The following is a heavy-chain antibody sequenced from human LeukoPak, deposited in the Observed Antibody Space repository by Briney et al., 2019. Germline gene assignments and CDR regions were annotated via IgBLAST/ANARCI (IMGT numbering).Heavy chain of an antibody. V-gene: IGHV6-1*01. CDR1: GDSVSSNSAA. CDR3: AKDVEAGTREAVFDY. J-gene: IGHJ4*02. D-gene: IGHD6-19*01. Sequence: SQTLSLTCAISGDSVSSNSAAWNWIRRSPSRGLEWLGRTYYRSQWFNDYAPSVKSRINIIPDTSKNYFSLQLKSVTPEDTAVYYCAKDVEAGTREAVFDYWGQGTMVTVSS. CDR2: TYYRSQWFN.